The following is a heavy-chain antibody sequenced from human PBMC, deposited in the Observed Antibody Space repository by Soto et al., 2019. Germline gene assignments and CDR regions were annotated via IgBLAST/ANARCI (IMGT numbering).Heavy chain of an antibody. D-gene: IGHD5-12*01. Sequence: QVQLVESGGGVVQPGRSLRLSCAASGFTFSSYAMHWVRQAPGKGLEWVAVISYDGYNKYYADSVKGRFTISRDNSKNTLYLQMNSLRAEDTAVYYGASDIVANIYSGNSFDYWGQGTLVTVSS. J-gene: IGHJ4*02. CDR2: ISYDGYNK. CDR1: GFTFSSYA. CDR3: ASDIVANIYSGNSFDY. V-gene: IGHV3-30*03.